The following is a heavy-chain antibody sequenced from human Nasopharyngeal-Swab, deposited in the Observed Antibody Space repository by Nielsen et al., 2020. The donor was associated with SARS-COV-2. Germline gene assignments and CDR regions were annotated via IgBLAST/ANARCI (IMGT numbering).Heavy chain of an antibody. D-gene: IGHD3-22*01. CDR1: GFTFSSYA. CDR3: AKSYYYDSSGYYL. J-gene: IGHJ4*02. CDR2: ISGSGGSI. Sequence: GGSLRLSCAASGFTFSSYAMSWVRQAPGKGLEWVSAISGSGGSIYYADPVKGRFTISRDNSKNTLYLQMNSLRAEDTAVYYCAKSYYYDSSGYYLGGQGTLVTVSS. V-gene: IGHV3-23*01.